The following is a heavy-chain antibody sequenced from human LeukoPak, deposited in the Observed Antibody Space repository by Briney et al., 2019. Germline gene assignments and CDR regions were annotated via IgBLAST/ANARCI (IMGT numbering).Heavy chain of an antibody. D-gene: IGHD2-21*02. V-gene: IGHV1-46*01. CDR2: INPSGSST. J-gene: IGHJ4*02. CDR3: ARDLDPYCGGDCPLDY. CDR1: GYSFTSHY. Sequence: ASVKVSCKASGYSFTSHYMHWVRQAPGQGLEWLGLINPSGSSTLYAQKFQGRVTMTRDMSTTTDYMELSSLRSEDTAVYYCARDLDPYCGGDCPLDYWGQGTLVTVSS.